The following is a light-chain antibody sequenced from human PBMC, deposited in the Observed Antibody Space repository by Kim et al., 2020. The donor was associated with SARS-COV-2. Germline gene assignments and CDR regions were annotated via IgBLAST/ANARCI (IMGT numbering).Light chain of an antibody. CDR2: AAS. Sequence: ASVGDRVTIACRASQSISSYLNWYQQKPGKAPKLLIYAASSLQSGVPSRFSGSGSGTDFTLTISSLQPEDFATYYCQQSYSTPLTFGGGTKVDIK. J-gene: IGKJ4*01. V-gene: IGKV1-39*01. CDR1: QSISSY. CDR3: QQSYSTPLT.